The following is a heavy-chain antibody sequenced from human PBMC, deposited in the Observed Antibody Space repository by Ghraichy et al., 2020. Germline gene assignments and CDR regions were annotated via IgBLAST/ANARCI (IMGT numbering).Heavy chain of an antibody. D-gene: IGHD3-3*01. CDR1: GFTFSSYG. V-gene: IGHV3-30*02. CDR2: IRYDGSNK. J-gene: IGHJ6*02. Sequence: GESLNISCAASGFTFSSYGMHWVRQAPGKGLEWVAFIRYDGSNKYYADSVKGRFTISRDNSKNTLYLQMNSLRAEDTAVYYCAKEDWGSEDTIFGVGYGMDVWGQGTTVTVSS. CDR3: AKEDWGSEDTIFGVGYGMDV.